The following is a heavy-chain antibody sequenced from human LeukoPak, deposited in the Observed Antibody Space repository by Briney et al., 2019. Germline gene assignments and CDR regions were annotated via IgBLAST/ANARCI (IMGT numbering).Heavy chain of an antibody. J-gene: IGHJ5*02. V-gene: IGHV3-30-3*01. Sequence: GGSLRLSCVASGFTFSGYNMHWVRQAPGKGLEWVAVMSYDGSNKYYADSVKGQFTISRDNSKNTLYLQMSSLRAEDTGVYYCARENRGSRWLDPWGQGILVTVSS. CDR2: MSYDGSNK. D-gene: IGHD2/OR15-2a*01. CDR3: ARENRGSRWLDP. CDR1: GFTFSGYN.